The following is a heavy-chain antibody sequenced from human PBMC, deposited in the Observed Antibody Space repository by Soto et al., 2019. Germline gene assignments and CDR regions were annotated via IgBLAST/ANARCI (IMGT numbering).Heavy chain of an antibody. V-gene: IGHV3-23*01. CDR1: GFTFSSYA. Sequence: GGSLRLSCAASGFTFSSYAMSWVRQAPGKGLEWVSAISGSGGSTYYADSVKDRFTISRDNSKNTLYLQMNSLRAEDTAVYYCAKDRLGEFGGDYWGQGTLVTVSS. CDR2: ISGSGGST. J-gene: IGHJ4*02. D-gene: IGHD3-16*01. CDR3: AKDRLGEFGGDY.